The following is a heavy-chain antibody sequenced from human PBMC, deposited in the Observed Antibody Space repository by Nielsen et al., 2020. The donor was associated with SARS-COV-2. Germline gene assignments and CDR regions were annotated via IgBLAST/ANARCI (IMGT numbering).Heavy chain of an antibody. Sequence: GESLKISCAASGFTFSSYSMNWVRQAPGKGLEWVSYISSSSSTIYYADSVKGRFTISRDNAKNSLYLQMNSLRDEDTAVYYCARDPTPGVGATQAVTHWGQGTLVTVSS. V-gene: IGHV3-48*02. CDR1: GFTFSSYS. D-gene: IGHD1-26*01. CDR3: ARDPTPGVGATQAVTH. J-gene: IGHJ4*02. CDR2: ISSSSSTI.